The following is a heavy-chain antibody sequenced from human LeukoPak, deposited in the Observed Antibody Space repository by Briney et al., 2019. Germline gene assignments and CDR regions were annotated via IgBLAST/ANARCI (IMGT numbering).Heavy chain of an antibody. V-gene: IGHV1-18*01. Sequence: ASVKVSCKASGYTFTSYGISWVRQAPGQGLEWMGWISAYNGNTNYAQKLQGRVTMTTDTSTSTAYMELRSLRSDDTAVYYCARDNYYDSSGYHKYGDWFDPWGQGTLVTVSS. CDR1: GYTFTSYG. J-gene: IGHJ5*02. D-gene: IGHD3-22*01. CDR2: ISAYNGNT. CDR3: ARDNYYDSSGYHKYGDWFDP.